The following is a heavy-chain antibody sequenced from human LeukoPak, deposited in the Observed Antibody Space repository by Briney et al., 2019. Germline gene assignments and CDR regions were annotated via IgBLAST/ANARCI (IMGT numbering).Heavy chain of an antibody. CDR1: GYSFTSYW. Sequence: GESLKISCKGSGYSFTSYWIGWVRQMPGKGPEWMGIIYPGDSDTRYSPCFQGQVTISADKSIRNAYLQWSSLKASDTAMYYCARHRSTVADAFDIWGQGTMVTVSS. CDR3: ARHRSTVADAFDI. V-gene: IGHV5-51*01. CDR2: IYPGDSDT. D-gene: IGHD4-23*01. J-gene: IGHJ3*02.